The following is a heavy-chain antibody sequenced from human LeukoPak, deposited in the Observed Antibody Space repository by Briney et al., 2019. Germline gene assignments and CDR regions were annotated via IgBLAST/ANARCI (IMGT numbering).Heavy chain of an antibody. J-gene: IGHJ4*02. CDR1: GGSISSSNW. V-gene: IGHV4-4*02. Sequence: PSGTLSLTCAVSGGSISSSNWWSWVRQPPGKGLEWIGEIYHSGSSNYNPSLKSRVTISVDKSKNQFSPKLSSVTAADTAVYYCARLADYYGSGSYSDYWGQGTLVTVSS. CDR3: ARLADYYGSGSYSDY. D-gene: IGHD3-10*01. CDR2: IYHSGSS.